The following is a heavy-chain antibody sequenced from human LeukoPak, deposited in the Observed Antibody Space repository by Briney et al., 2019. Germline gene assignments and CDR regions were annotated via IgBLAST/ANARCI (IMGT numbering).Heavy chain of an antibody. J-gene: IGHJ4*02. CDR1: GGSISSSSYY. D-gene: IGHD2-21*01. V-gene: IGHV4-39*01. CDR2: IYYSGGT. CDR3: ARFVVPTWASYFDY. Sequence: SETLSLTCTVSGGSISSSSYYWDWIRQPPGKGLEWIGCIYYSGGTHYNPSLKSRVTISVDTSKNQFSLRLSSVTAADTAVYYCARFVVPTWASYFDYWGQGILVTVSS.